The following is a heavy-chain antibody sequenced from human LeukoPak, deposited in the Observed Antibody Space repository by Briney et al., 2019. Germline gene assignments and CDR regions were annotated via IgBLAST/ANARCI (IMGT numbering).Heavy chain of an antibody. CDR2: MNPNSGNT. V-gene: IGHV1-8*01. J-gene: IGHJ4*02. D-gene: IGHD3-10*01. CDR1: GYTFTRYD. Sequence: ASVKVSCKASGYTFTRYDIDWVRQATGQGLEWMGWMNPNSGNTGYAQKFQGRATMTRNTSISTAYMELSSLRSEDTAVYYCARVGRLYGSGSYYTYWGQGTLVTVSS. CDR3: ARVGRLYGSGSYYTY.